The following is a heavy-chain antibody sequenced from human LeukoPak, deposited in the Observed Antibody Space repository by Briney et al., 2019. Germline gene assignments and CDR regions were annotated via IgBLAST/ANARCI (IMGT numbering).Heavy chain of an antibody. J-gene: IGHJ4*02. CDR3: TRHFTGYCSGGSCYSEDY. D-gene: IGHD2-15*01. V-gene: IGHV3-73*01. CDR1: GFTFSGSA. Sequence: QPGGSLKLSCAASGFTFSGSAMHWVRQASGKGLEWVGRIRSKANSYATAYAASVKGRFTISRDDSKNTAYLQMNSLKTEDTAVYYCTRHFTGYCSGGSCYSEDYWGQGTLVTVSS. CDR2: IRSKANSYAT.